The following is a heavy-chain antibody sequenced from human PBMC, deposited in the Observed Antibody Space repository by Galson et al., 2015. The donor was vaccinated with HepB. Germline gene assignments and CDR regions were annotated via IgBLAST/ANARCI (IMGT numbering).Heavy chain of an antibody. D-gene: IGHD2-8*02. Sequence: SLRLSCAASGFTFSSYAMHWVRQAPGKGLEWVAVIWYDGSDKCYADSVRGRFTISRDNSKSTLFLQMNTLRADDTAVYYCARADCTGGICYKGPFDYWGQGTLVTVSS. J-gene: IGHJ4*02. CDR2: IWYDGSDK. CDR3: ARADCTGGICYKGPFDY. V-gene: IGHV3-33*01. CDR1: GFTFSSYA.